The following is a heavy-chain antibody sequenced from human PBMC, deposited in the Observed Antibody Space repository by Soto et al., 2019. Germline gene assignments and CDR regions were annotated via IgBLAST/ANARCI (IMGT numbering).Heavy chain of an antibody. Sequence: SQTLSLTCAISGDSVSSNSAAWNWIRQSPSRGLEWLGRTYYRSKWYNDYAVSVKSRITINPDTSKNQFSLQLNSVTPEDTAVYYCARDRASSSWYWEYYYGMDVWGQGTTVTVSS. V-gene: IGHV6-1*01. D-gene: IGHD6-13*01. J-gene: IGHJ6*02. CDR2: TYYRSKWYN. CDR1: GDSVSSNSAA. CDR3: ARDRASSSWYWEYYYGMDV.